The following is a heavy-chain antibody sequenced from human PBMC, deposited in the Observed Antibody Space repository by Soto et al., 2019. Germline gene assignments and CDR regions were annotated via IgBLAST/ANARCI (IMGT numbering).Heavy chain of an antibody. Sequence: SETLSLTCTVSGGSISSSSYYWGWIRQPPGKGLEWIGSIYYSGSTYYNPSLKSRVTISVDTSKNQFSLKLSSVTASDTAVYYCAGNLNDYGKNWFYPCCQGTLVTVSS. CDR1: GGSISSSSYY. CDR2: IYYSGST. V-gene: IGHV4-39*01. D-gene: IGHD4-17*01. J-gene: IGHJ5*02. CDR3: AGNLNDYGKNWFYP.